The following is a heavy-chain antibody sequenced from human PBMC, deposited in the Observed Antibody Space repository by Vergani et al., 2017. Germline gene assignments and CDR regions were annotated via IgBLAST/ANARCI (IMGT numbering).Heavy chain of an antibody. CDR3: ALGARDGDYFGWYFDL. CDR1: GFTFSSYG. D-gene: IGHD4-17*01. Sequence: QVQLVESGGGVVQPGRSLRLSCAASGFTFSSYGMHWVRQAPGKGLEWVAVIWYDGSNKYYADSVKGRFTISRDNSKNTLYLQMNSLSAEDTAVYYCALGARDGDYFGWYFDLWGRGTLVTVSS. J-gene: IGHJ2*01. CDR2: IWYDGSNK. V-gene: IGHV3-33*01.